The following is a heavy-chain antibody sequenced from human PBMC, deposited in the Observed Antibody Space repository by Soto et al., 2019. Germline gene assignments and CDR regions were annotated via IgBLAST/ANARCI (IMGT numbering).Heavy chain of an antibody. CDR1: GFTFSDYW. Sequence: QLVESGGGLVQPGGSLRLSCVASGFTFSDYWMSWVRQTPGKGLEWVANTNQDGSGKYYMDSLKGRFSISRDNVKNSLYLQINSLRVEDTAVYYCARDGYNYVMDVW. V-gene: IGHV3-7*04. CDR3: ARDGYNYVMDV. CDR2: TNQDGSGK. J-gene: IGHJ6*01.